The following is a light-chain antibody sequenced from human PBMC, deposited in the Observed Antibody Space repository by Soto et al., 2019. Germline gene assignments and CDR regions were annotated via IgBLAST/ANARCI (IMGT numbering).Light chain of an antibody. Sequence: QSVLTQPPSVSGAPGQRVTISCTGSSSNIGAGYDVHWYRQLPGTAPKLLIYGNSNRPSGVPDRFSGSKSGTSASLAITGLQAEDEADYYCQSYDSSLRYVFGTGTKVTVL. J-gene: IGLJ1*01. CDR3: QSYDSSLRYV. V-gene: IGLV1-40*01. CDR1: SSNIGAGYD. CDR2: GNS.